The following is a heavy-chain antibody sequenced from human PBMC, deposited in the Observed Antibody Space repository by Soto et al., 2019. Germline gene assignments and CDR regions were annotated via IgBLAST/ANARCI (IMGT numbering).Heavy chain of an antibody. CDR1: GGSFSGYY. D-gene: IGHD6-19*01. CDR2: INHSGST. Sequence: NPSETLSLTCAVYGGSFSGYYWSWIRQPPGKGLEWIGEINHSGSTNYNPSLKSRVTISVDTSKNQFSLKLSSVTAADTAVYYCARGGKWLVYYYYYGMDVWGQGTTVTVSS. J-gene: IGHJ6*02. V-gene: IGHV4-34*01. CDR3: ARGGKWLVYYYYYGMDV.